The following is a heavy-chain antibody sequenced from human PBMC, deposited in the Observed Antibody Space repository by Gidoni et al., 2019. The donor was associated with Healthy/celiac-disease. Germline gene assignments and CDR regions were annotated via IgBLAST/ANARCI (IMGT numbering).Heavy chain of an antibody. D-gene: IGHD3-16*02. J-gene: IGHJ3*02. V-gene: IGHV3-33*08. CDR3: ARDRFSGYQYAFDI. CDR1: GFTFSSYG. CDR2: IWYDGSNK. Sequence: QVQLVASGGGVVQPGTSLRLPRAASGFTFSSYGMDWFRQAPGKGLGWVEIIWYDGSNKYYGDAGKGRFTITGENSKNTLYLQRKSLRAEDTAVYYCARDRFSGYQYAFDIWGQGTMVTVSS.